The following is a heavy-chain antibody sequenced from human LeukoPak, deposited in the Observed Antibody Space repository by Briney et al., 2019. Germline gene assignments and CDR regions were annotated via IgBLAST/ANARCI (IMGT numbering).Heavy chain of an antibody. Sequence: SETLSLTCTVSGGSISSSSYYWGWIRQPPGKGLEWIGSIYYSGSTYYNPSLKSRVTISVDTSKNQFSLKLSSVTAADTAVYYCASISRITIFGVVIPSGWFDPWGQGTLVTVSS. J-gene: IGHJ5*02. CDR2: IYYSGST. V-gene: IGHV4-39*07. D-gene: IGHD3-3*01. CDR3: ASISRITIFGVVIPSGWFDP. CDR1: GGSISSSSYY.